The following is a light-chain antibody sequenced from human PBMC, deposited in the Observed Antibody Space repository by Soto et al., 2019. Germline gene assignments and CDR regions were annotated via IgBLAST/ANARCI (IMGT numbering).Light chain of an antibody. CDR1: QSVTTN. Sequence: EVVMTQSPATLSVSPGERVTFSCRASQSVTTNLAWYQHKPGQSPRLLISDASTGASGIPPRFSGSGSGTEFTLTIDRLQSADFAVYYCQHYGNSRWTFGQGTKVDIK. CDR3: QHYGNSRWT. CDR2: DAS. V-gene: IGKV3-15*01. J-gene: IGKJ1*01.